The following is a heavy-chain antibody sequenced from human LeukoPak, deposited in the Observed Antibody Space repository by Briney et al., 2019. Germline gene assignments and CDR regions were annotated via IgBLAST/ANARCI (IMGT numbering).Heavy chain of an antibody. CDR1: GGSISSDNYY. D-gene: IGHD3-10*01. V-gene: IGHV4-39*07. CDR2: IYYSGIT. Sequence: SETLPLTCTVSGGSISSDNYYWGWIRQPPGKGLEWIGSIYYSGITNYNPSLKSRITISIDKSKNQFSLKLTSVTAADTAVYYCARRVALWFGVGVWFDPWGQGTLVTVSS. CDR3: ARRVALWFGVGVWFDP. J-gene: IGHJ5*02.